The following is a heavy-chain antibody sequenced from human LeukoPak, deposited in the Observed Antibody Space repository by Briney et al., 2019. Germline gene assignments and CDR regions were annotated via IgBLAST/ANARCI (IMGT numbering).Heavy chain of an antibody. CDR3: ARVTTMVRGVPQQFDY. CDR1: GGTFSSYA. CDR2: IIPILGTA. D-gene: IGHD3-10*01. V-gene: IGHV1-69*10. Sequence: GASVKVSCKASGGTFSSYAISWVRQAPGQGLEWMGGIIPILGTANYAQKFQGRVTITADKSTSTAYMELSSLRSEDTAVYYCARVTTMVRGVPQQFDYWGQGTLVTVSS. J-gene: IGHJ4*02.